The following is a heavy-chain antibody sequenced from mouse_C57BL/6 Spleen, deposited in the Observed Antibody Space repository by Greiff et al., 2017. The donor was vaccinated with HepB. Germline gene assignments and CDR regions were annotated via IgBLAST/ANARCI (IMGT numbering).Heavy chain of an antibody. J-gene: IGHJ4*01. CDR2: ISSGSSTI. CDR1: GFTFSDYG. Sequence: EVMLVESGGGLVKPGGSLKLSCAASGFTFSDYGMHWVRQAPEKGLEWVAYISSGSSTIYYADTVKGRFTISRDNAKNTLFLQMTSLRSEDTAMYYCARLCLGYAMDYWGQGTSVTVSS. D-gene: IGHD6-5*01. V-gene: IGHV5-17*01. CDR3: ARLCLGYAMDY.